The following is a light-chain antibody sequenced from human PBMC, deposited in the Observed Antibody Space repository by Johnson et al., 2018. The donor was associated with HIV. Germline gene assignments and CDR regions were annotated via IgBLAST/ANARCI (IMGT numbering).Light chain of an antibody. J-gene: IGLJ1*01. Sequence: QSVLTQPPSVSAAPGQTVTISCSGSSSNVGSSFVSWYRQVPGTAPKLLIYDNNKRPSGIPGRFSGSKSGPSATLGITGLQTGDEADYYCGTWDSSLPSYFFGPGPKVTV. CDR2: DNN. CDR1: SSNVGSSF. CDR3: GTWDSSLPSYF. V-gene: IGLV1-51*01.